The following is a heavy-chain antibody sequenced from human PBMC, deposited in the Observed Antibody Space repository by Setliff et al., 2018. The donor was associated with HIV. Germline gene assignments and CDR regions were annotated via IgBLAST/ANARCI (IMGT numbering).Heavy chain of an antibody. Sequence: ASVKVSCKASGGSYGINWVRQAPGQGLEWMGGIIPIFGTANYAQKFQGRVTMTTDTSTSTAYMELRSLRSDDTAVYYCAREDVVGGGASSGYHRGIDAFDIWGQGTMVTVSS. J-gene: IGHJ3*02. CDR1: GGSYG. CDR2: IIPIFGTA. CDR3: AREDVVGGGASSGYHRGIDAFDI. V-gene: IGHV1-69*05. D-gene: IGHD3-22*01.